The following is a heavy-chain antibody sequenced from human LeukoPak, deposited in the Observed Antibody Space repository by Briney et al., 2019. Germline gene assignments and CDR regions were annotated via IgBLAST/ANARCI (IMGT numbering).Heavy chain of an antibody. D-gene: IGHD3-10*01. CDR1: GGSFSGYY. V-gene: IGHV4-59*01. J-gene: IGHJ4*02. CDR3: ARRIRGVSTYYFDY. Sequence: PSETLSLTCAVYGGSFSGYYWSWIRQPPGKGLEWIGYIYYSGSTNYNPSLKSRVTISVDTSKNQFSLKLSSVTAADTAVYYCARRIRGVSTYYFDYWGQGTLVTVSS. CDR2: IYYSGST.